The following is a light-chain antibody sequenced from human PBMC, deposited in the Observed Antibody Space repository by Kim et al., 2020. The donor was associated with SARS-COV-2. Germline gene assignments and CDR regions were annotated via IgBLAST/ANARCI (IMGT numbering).Light chain of an antibody. CDR3: GTWDSSLSAVV. V-gene: IGLV1-51*01. Sequence: QSVLTQPPSVSAAPGQKVSISCSGSSSNIGNKYVSWFQQLPGTAPKLLIFDNHKRPPGIPDRFSGSKSGTSVTLHIIELQTGDEADYCCGTWDSSLSAVVFGGGTQLTVL. CDR1: SSNIGNKY. J-gene: IGLJ2*01. CDR2: DNH.